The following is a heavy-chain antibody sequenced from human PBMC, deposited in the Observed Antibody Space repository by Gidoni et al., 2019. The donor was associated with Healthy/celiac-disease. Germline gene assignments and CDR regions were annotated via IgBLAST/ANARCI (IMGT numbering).Heavy chain of an antibody. D-gene: IGHD1-26*01. CDR1: GFTLSSYW. CDR3: ARVRGVGATYLGYYFDN. CDR2: MNQDGSEK. V-gene: IGHV3-7*01. Sequence: EVQLVESGGGLVQPGGSLSLSCAVSGFTLSSYWMSWVRQAPGKGLEWVANMNQDGSEKYYVDSVKGRFTSSRDNAKNSLYLQMNSLRAEDTAMYYCARVRGVGATYLGYYFDNWGQGTLVTVSS. J-gene: IGHJ4*02.